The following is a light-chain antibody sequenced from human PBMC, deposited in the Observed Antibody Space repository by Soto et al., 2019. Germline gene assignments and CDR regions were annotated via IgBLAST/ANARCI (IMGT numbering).Light chain of an antibody. J-gene: IGKJ1*01. CDR2: KAS. V-gene: IGKV1-5*03. CDR1: QSISSW. CDR3: QQYNSYRSWT. Sequence: DIQMTQSPSTLSASVGDRVTITCWASQSISSWLAWYQQKPGKAPKLLIYKASSLESGVPSRFRGSGSGTEFTLTISSLQSDDFATYYCQQYNSYRSWTFGQGTKVDIK.